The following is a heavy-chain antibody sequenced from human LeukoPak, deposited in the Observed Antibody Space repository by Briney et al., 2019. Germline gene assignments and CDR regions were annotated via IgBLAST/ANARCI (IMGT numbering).Heavy chain of an antibody. CDR3: AKDNPVLEY. CDR2: ISGSGGST. V-gene: IGHV3-23*01. Sequence: GGSLRLFCAASGFTFSSYAMSWVRQAPGKGLEWVSAISGSGGSTYYADSVKGRFTISRDTSKNTLFLQMNSLRVEDTAIYYCAKDNPVLEYWGQGTLVTVSS. J-gene: IGHJ4*02. CDR1: GFTFSSYA.